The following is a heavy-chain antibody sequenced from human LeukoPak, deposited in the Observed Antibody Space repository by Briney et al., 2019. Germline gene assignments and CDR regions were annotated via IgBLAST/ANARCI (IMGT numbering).Heavy chain of an antibody. J-gene: IGHJ4*02. D-gene: IGHD3-10*01. CDR1: GYTFTGYY. V-gene: IGHV1-2*02. CDR3: ARGWSYYGSGSYYIDPHFDY. Sequence: ASVEVSCKASGYTFTGYYMHWVRQAPGQGLEWMGWINPNSGGTNYAQKFQGRVTMTRDTSISTAYMELSRLRSGDTAVYYCARGWSYYGSGSYYIDPHFDYWGQGTLVTVSS. CDR2: INPNSGGT.